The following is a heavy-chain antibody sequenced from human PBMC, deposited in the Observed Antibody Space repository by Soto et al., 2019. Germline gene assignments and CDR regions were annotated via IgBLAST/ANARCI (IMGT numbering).Heavy chain of an antibody. J-gene: IGHJ5*02. V-gene: IGHV4-59*01. CDR2: IYYSGST. D-gene: IGHD1-26*01. CDR1: GGSISTYY. Sequence: PSETLSLTCTVSGGSISTYYWSWIRQPPGKGLEWIGYIYYSGSTNYNPSLKSRVTISIHTSKDQFSLILSSVTAADTAVYYCARDSGTYPWEYTWFDPWGQGTLVTVS. CDR3: ARDSGTYPWEYTWFDP.